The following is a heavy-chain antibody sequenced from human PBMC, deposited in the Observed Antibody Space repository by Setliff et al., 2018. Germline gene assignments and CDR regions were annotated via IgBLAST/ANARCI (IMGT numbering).Heavy chain of an antibody. CDR2: IFYSGYT. Sequence: PSETLSLTCTVSGGSVSTYYWSWIRQPPGKGLEWIGFIFYSGYTHYNPSLKSRVTMSVDVSRDQSSLELSSVTAADTAVYFCARGSGRGYSYGLFDYWGQGSLVTVSS. CDR3: ARGSGRGYSYGLFDY. V-gene: IGHV4-59*02. D-gene: IGHD5-18*01. CDR1: GGSVSTYY. J-gene: IGHJ4*02.